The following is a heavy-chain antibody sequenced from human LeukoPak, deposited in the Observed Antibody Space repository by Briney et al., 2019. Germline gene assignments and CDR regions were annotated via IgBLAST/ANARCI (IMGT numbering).Heavy chain of an antibody. CDR2: IYYRGST. CDR1: GGSISPFY. J-gene: IGHJ4*02. Sequence: PSETLSLTCTVSGGSISPFYWSWIRQPPGKGLEWIGSIYYRGSTSYNPSLKSRVTVSVDTSKNQFSLKLSSVTAADTAVYYCARGGLGIDYWGQGTLVTVSS. CDR3: ARGGLGIDY. V-gene: IGHV4-59*08. D-gene: IGHD3/OR15-3a*01.